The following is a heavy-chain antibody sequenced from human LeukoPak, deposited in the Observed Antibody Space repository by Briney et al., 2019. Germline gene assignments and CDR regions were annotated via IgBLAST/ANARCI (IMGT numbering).Heavy chain of an antibody. CDR2: ISSDVSNR. Sequence: PGRSLRLSSAASGFIFSNYAMHWVRQTPGKGLEWVTVISSDVSNRYYADSVKGRFTTSRDNSKNTLYLQMNSLRAEDTAVYYCARSYYYDSSGYYDHNFDYWGQGTLVTVSS. CDR3: ARSYYYDSSGYYDHNFDY. CDR1: GFIFSNYA. J-gene: IGHJ4*02. D-gene: IGHD3-22*01. V-gene: IGHV3-30-3*01.